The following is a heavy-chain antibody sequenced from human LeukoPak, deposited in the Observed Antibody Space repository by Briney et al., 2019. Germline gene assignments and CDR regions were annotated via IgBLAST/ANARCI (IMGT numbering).Heavy chain of an antibody. CDR1: GDSVSSNSAA. D-gene: IGHD6-19*01. V-gene: IGHV6-1*01. CDR3: ARVAQKLERIAVARTSEWRANWYFDL. CDR2: TYYRSKWYN. J-gene: IGHJ2*01. Sequence: SQTLSLTCAISGDSVSSNSAAWNWIRQSPSRGLEWLGRTYYRSKWYNDYAVSVKGRITINPDTSKNQFSLQLNSVTPEDTAVYYCARVAQKLERIAVARTSEWRANWYFDLWGRGTLVIVSS.